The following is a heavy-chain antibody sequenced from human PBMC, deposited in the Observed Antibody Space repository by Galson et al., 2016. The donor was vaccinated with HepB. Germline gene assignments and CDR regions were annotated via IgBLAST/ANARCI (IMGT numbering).Heavy chain of an antibody. D-gene: IGHD6-19*01. CDR2: ISSSGAST. Sequence: SLRLSCAASGFSFSDYAMTWVRQAPGKGLEWVSGISSSGASTYYAEFVKGRFAISRVNSKNTLNLQMNSLRGEDTAVYYCAKGRVPLAVAGALDFWGQGTLLTVS. J-gene: IGHJ4*02. CDR1: GFSFSDYA. CDR3: AKGRVPLAVAGALDF. V-gene: IGHV3-23*01.